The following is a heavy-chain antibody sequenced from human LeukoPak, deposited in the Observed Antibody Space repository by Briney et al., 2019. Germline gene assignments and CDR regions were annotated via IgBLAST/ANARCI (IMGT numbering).Heavy chain of an antibody. CDR3: VRGYSFGPYGMDV. J-gene: IGHJ6*02. Sequence: GGSLRLSCSASGFPFSSFAMHWARKAPGKGLKYVSAISDSGGRTYYADAVKGRFTISRDNSKNTLYLQMSSLRAEDTAVYFCVRGYSFGPYGMDVWGQGTTVTVSS. CDR1: GFPFSSFA. CDR2: ISDSGGRT. V-gene: IGHV3-64D*09. D-gene: IGHD2-15*01.